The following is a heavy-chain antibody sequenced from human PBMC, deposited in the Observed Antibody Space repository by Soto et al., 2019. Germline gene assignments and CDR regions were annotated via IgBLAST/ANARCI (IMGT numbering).Heavy chain of an antibody. Sequence: QVQLVESGGGVVQPGRSLRLSCAASGFTFSSYGMHWVRQAPGKGLEWVAVIWYDGSNKYYADSVKGRFTISRDKSKNTLYLQINSLRAEDTAVYYCARIYCSSTSCPKRRQQNYYYYYGMDVWGQGTTVTVSS. J-gene: IGHJ6*02. D-gene: IGHD2-2*01. CDR2: IWYDGSNK. V-gene: IGHV3-33*01. CDR1: GFTFSSYG. CDR3: ARIYCSSTSCPKRRQQNYYYYYGMDV.